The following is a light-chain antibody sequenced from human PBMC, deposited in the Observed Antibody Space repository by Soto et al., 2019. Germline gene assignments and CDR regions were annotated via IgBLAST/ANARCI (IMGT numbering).Light chain of an antibody. CDR1: QGISNY. J-gene: IGKJ4*01. CDR3: QELNSYPFA. CDR2: PAA. V-gene: IGKV1-9*01. Sequence: DTQLTQSPSFLSTSVGDRVTITCRASQGISNYLAWYQQKPGKAPKLLIYPAATLQSGVPSRFSGSGSGTEFTLTIGSLQPEDFATYYCQELNSYPFAFGGGTKVDI.